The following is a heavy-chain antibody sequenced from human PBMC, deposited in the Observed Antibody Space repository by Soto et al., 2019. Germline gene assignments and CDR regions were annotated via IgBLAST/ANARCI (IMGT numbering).Heavy chain of an antibody. CDR1: GDTISTGGYS. Sequence: QLQLQESGSRLVKSSETLSLTCAVSGDTISTGGYSWAWIRQPPGKALEWIGHTYHSGNPYYNPPLKSLGIISVDRSNNQFSLKLTSVSVSNTAVYYCASVTCGDYVGNFDTWAQGTLVTVSS. J-gene: IGHJ5*02. CDR3: ASVTCGDYVGNFDT. D-gene: IGHD4-17*01. V-gene: IGHV4-30-2*01. CDR2: TYHSGNP.